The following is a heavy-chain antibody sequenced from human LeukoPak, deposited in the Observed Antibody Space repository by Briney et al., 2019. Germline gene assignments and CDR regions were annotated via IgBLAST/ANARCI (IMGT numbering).Heavy chain of an antibody. V-gene: IGHV4-39*01. D-gene: IGHD6-19*01. Sequence: SETLSLTCTVSGGSISSSSYYWGWIRQPPGKGLEWIGSIYYSGSTCYNPSLKSRVTISVDTSKNQFSLKLSSVTAADTAVYYCARRTNKKQWLAYYYGMDVWGQGTTVTVSS. J-gene: IGHJ6*02. CDR3: ARRTNKKQWLAYYYGMDV. CDR2: IYYSGST. CDR1: GGSISSSSYY.